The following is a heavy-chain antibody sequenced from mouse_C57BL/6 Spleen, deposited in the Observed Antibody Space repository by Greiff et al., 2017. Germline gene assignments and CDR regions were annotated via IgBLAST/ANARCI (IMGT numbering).Heavy chain of an antibody. CDR1: GYTFTEST. Sequence: VNLVESGAELVKPGASVKLSCKASGYTFTESTIHWVKQRSGQGLEWIGGFYPGSGSITNNEKFKDKATLTVDNSSSTVYMELSRLTSEDSAVYCCARHEGSLTGPFAYWGQGTLVTVSA. J-gene: IGHJ3*01. V-gene: IGHV1-62-2*01. CDR2: FYPGSGSI. D-gene: IGHD4-1*01. CDR3: ARHEGSLTGPFAY.